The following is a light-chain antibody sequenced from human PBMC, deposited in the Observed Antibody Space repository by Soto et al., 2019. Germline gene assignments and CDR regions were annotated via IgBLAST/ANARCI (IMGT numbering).Light chain of an antibody. CDR3: AAWDGSLNVVL. J-gene: IGLJ2*01. V-gene: IGLV1-44*01. CDR1: SSNIGSNT. CDR2: STH. Sequence: QSVLTQPPSASGTPGQRVAISCSGSSSNIGSNTVNWYQQLPGSAPQLLIYSTHQRPSGVPGRFSGSKSGTSASLAISGLQSEDEADYYCAAWDGSLNVVLFGGGTQLTVL.